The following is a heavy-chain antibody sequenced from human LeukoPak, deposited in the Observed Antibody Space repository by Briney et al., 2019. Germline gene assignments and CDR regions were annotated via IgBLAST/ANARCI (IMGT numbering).Heavy chain of an antibody. CDR3: AKDGGGYYPYYYYYMDV. J-gene: IGHJ6*03. V-gene: IGHV3-30*02. CDR2: IRFDGSSN. Sequence: GGSLRLSCEASGVTFNSYGVHGVRQAPGEGLEWWAFIRFDGSSNSYADSVKVRFTIYRDNSNNTLYLQMNSLRDEDTSVYYCAKDGGGYYPYYYYYMDVWGKGTTVTVSS. CDR1: GVTFNSYG. D-gene: IGHD3-22*01.